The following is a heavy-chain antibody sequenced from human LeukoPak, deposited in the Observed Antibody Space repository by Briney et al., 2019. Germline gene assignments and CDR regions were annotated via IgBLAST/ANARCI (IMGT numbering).Heavy chain of an antibody. J-gene: IGHJ4*02. D-gene: IGHD5-18*01. V-gene: IGHV1-69*13. CDR1: GGTFSSYA. CDR3: ARDSSGYSYGLDY. Sequence: ASVKVSCKASGGTFSSYAISWVRQAPGQGLEWMGGLIPIFGTANYAQKFQGRVTITADESASTAYMELSSLRSEDTAVYYCARDSSGYSYGLDYWGQGTLVAVSS. CDR2: LIPIFGTA.